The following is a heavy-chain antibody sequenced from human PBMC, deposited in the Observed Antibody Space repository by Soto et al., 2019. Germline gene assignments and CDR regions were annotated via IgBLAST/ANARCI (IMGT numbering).Heavy chain of an antibody. CDR2: VKSKADGGTA. Sequence: EVQLVESGGGLVQPGGSLRLSCAASGFSITNTWMHWVRQAPGKGLEWVGRVKSKADGGTADYAAPVKGRFTVSRDDSKHTQYLQMNSLKMDDTAVYYCNSYPDFWGGHTPLWGQGTLVTVSS. V-gene: IGHV3-15*07. J-gene: IGHJ4*02. D-gene: IGHD3-3*01. CDR1: GFSITNTW. CDR3: NSYPDFWGGHTPL.